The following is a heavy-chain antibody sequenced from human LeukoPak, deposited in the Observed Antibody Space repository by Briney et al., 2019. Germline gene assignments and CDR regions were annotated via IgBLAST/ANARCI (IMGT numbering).Heavy chain of an antibody. J-gene: IGHJ4*02. V-gene: IGHV3-23*01. CDR1: GFTFSSYA. CDR2: ISGSGGST. D-gene: IGHD6-13*01. CDR3: AKGLMAAAAKAPFDY. Sequence: GGSLRLSCAASGFTFSSYAMSWVRQAPGKGLEWVSAISGSGGSTYYADSVKGRFTISRDNSKNTLFLQMNSLRAEDTAVYYCAKGLMAAAAKAPFDYWGQGTLVTVSS.